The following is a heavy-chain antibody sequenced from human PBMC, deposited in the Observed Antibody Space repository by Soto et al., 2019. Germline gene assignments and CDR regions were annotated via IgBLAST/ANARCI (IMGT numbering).Heavy chain of an antibody. CDR1: GFTFSSYA. V-gene: IGHV3-30*04. D-gene: IGHD6-13*01. CDR3: ARTAAAGGYYFDY. J-gene: IGHJ4*02. CDR2: ISYDGSNK. Sequence: GGSLRLSCAASGFTFSSYAMHWVRQAPGKGLEWVAVISYDGSNKYYADSVKGRFTISRDNSKNTLYLQMNSLRAEDTAVYYCARTAAAGGYYFDYWGQGTLVTVSS.